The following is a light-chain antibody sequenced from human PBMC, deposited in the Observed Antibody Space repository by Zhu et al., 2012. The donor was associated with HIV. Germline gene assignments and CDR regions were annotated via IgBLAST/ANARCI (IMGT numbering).Light chain of an antibody. CDR1: QSVSSNY. CDR2: GAS. CDR3: QQRRNWPLT. Sequence: EVVLTQSPDTLSLSPGDRATLACRASQSVSSNYLIWYQQKPGQAPRPLIYGASDRASGVPDRFSGSGSGTDFTLTISSLEPEDFAVYYCQQRRNWPLTFGGGTRVEI. J-gene: IGKJ4*01. V-gene: IGKV3D-20*02.